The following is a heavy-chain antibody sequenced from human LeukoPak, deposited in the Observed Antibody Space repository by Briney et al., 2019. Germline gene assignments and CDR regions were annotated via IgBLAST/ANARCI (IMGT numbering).Heavy chain of an antibody. CDR1: GYTFTSYV. J-gene: IGHJ6*03. D-gene: IGHD4-23*01. V-gene: IGHV1-8*01. CDR3: AIEGADYGGNSRNYYYYYYMDV. CDR2: MNPNSGNT. Sequence: GASVKVSCKASGYTFTSYVINWVRQATGQGLEWMGWMNPNSGNTGYAQKFQGRVTMTRNTSISTAYMELSSLRSEDTAVYYCAIEGADYGGNSRNYYYYYYMDVWGKGTTVTVSS.